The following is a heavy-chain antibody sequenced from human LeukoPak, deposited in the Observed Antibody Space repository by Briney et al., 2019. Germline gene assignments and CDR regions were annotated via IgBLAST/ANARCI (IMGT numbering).Heavy chain of an antibody. CDR2: IKQDGSEK. Sequence: GGSLRLSCAASGFTFSSYWMSWVRQAPGKGLEWVANIKQDGSEKYYVDSVKGRFTISRDNAKNSLYLQMNSLRAEDTAVYYCARDIAEYSSGWHGVYWGQGTLVTVSS. CDR1: GFTFSSYW. V-gene: IGHV3-7*01. J-gene: IGHJ4*02. D-gene: IGHD6-19*01. CDR3: ARDIAEYSSGWHGVY.